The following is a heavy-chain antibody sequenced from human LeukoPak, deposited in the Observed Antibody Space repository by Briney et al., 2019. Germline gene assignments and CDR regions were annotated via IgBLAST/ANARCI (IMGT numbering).Heavy chain of an antibody. CDR3: ARGDVDILPTPNFDY. V-gene: IGHV3-53*01. Sequence: GSLRLSCAASGFTVSSNYMSWVRQAPGKGLEWVSVIYSGGSTYYADSVKGRFTISRDNSKNTLYLQMNSLRAEGTAVYYCARGDVDILPTPNFDYWGQGTLVTVSS. D-gene: IGHD5-12*01. J-gene: IGHJ4*02. CDR1: GFTVSSNY. CDR2: IYSGGST.